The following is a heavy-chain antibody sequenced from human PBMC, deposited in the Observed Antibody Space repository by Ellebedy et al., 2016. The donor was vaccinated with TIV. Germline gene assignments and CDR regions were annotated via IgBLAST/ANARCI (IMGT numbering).Heavy chain of an antibody. D-gene: IGHD3-10*01. CDR2: ISSSGSTI. CDR3: VKGGDSVGELSIDD. Sequence: GESLKISCAASGFTFSYYEMNWVRQAPGKGLEWVSYISSSGSTIYYAESVKGRFTISRDNSKNTLHLQLNSLKKEDTAVFYCVKGGDSVGELSIDDWGQGTRVTVSS. CDR1: GFTFSYYE. V-gene: IGHV3-48*03. J-gene: IGHJ4*02.